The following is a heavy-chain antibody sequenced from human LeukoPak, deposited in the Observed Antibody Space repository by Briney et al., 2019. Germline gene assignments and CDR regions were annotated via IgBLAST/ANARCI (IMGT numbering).Heavy chain of an antibody. CDR3: ARATYYYDSSLLFDY. Sequence: SETLSLTCTVSGGSISSYYWSWIRQPPGKGLEWIGYIYYSGSTNYNPSLKSRVTISVDTSKNQFSLKLSSVTAADTAVYYCARATYYYDSSLLFDYWGQGTLVTVSS. CDR1: GGSISSYY. V-gene: IGHV4-59*08. J-gene: IGHJ4*02. CDR2: IYYSGST. D-gene: IGHD3-22*01.